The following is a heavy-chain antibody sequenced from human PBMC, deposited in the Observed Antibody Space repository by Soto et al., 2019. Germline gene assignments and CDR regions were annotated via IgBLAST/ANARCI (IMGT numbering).Heavy chain of an antibody. V-gene: IGHV4-4*07. CDR1: GGSISGYY. CDR2: MYNSERT. Sequence: SETLSLTCTVSGGSISGYYWSWIRQPAGKGLEWIGRMYNSERTNYNPSLESRVTMSMDTSKNQFSLKLTSVTAADTAVYFCAREPLAHSYFDFWGRGALVTVS. J-gene: IGHJ4*02. CDR3: AREPLAHSYFDF.